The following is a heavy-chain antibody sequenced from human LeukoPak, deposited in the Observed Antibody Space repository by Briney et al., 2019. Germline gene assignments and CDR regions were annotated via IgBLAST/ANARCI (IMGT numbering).Heavy chain of an antibody. J-gene: IGHJ2*01. V-gene: IGHV3-23*01. Sequence: GGSQRLSCAASGFTFDDYAMSWVRQAPGKGLEWVSAISGSGGSTYYADSVKGRFTISRDNSKNTLYLQMNSLRAEDTAVYYCAKDPRYCSSTSCFRYFDLWGRGTLVTVSS. CDR3: AKDPRYCSSTSCFRYFDL. D-gene: IGHD2-2*01. CDR2: ISGSGGST. CDR1: GFTFDDYA.